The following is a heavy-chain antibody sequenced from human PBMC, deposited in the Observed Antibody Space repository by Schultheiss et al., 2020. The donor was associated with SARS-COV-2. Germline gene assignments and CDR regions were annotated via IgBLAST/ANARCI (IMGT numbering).Heavy chain of an antibody. Sequence: ASVKVSCKASGYTFTSYYMHWVRQATGQGLEWMGWMNPNSGNTGYAQKFQGRVTMTRNTSISTAYMELSSLRSEDTAVYYCARAPDLAAAGPLTFDYWGQGTLVTVSS. V-gene: IGHV1-8*02. D-gene: IGHD6-13*01. CDR3: ARAPDLAAAGPLTFDY. CDR2: MNPNSGNT. CDR1: GYTFTSYY. J-gene: IGHJ4*02.